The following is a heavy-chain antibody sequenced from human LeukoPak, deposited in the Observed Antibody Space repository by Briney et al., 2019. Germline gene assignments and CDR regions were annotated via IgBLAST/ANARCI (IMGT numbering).Heavy chain of an antibody. V-gene: IGHV3-9*03. J-gene: IGHJ4*02. Sequence: PGGSLRLSCAASGFTFDDYAMHWVRQAPGKGLEWVSGISWNSGSIGYADSVKGRFTISRDNAKNSLCLQMNSLRAEDMALYYCAKGIVATIGLYFDYWGQGTLVTVSS. CDR2: ISWNSGSI. D-gene: IGHD5-12*01. CDR3: AKGIVATIGLYFDY. CDR1: GFTFDDYA.